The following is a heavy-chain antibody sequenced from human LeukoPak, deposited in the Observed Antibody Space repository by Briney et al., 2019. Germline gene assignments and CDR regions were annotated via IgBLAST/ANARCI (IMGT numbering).Heavy chain of an antibody. Sequence: GGSLRLSCAASGFNFNSYTMNWVRQAPGKGLEWVSAISGGGGTTYYADSVEGRFTISRDNSKNTLYLQMNSLRAEDTAVYYCVREGSYYYYDSTGYYSGLFDYWGQGTLVTVSS. CDR2: ISGGGGTT. J-gene: IGHJ4*02. V-gene: IGHV3-23*01. CDR1: GFNFNSYT. D-gene: IGHD3-22*01. CDR3: VREGSYYYYDSTGYYSGLFDY.